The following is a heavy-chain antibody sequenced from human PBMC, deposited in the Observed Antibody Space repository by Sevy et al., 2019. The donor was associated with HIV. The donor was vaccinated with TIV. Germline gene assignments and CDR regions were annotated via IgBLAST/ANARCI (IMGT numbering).Heavy chain of an antibody. V-gene: IGHV3-23*01. D-gene: IGHD3-22*01. Sequence: GGSLRLSCEASGFTFSCCAMTWVRHTPGKGLEWVSTIGGSGTSTFYADSVRGRFIISRDNSKNTLFLQMNSLRAEDTAVYFCAKRGNYDSRYWYFDLWGRGTLVTVSS. CDR1: GFTFSCCA. CDR3: AKRGNYDSRYWYFDL. CDR2: IGGSGTST. J-gene: IGHJ2*01.